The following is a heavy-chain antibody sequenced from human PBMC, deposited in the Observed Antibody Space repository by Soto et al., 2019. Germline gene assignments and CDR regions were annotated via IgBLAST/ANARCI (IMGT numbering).Heavy chain of an antibody. V-gene: IGHV3-7*03. CDR2: IKQDGSEK. J-gene: IGHJ4*02. D-gene: IGHD6-6*01. Sequence: PGGSLRLSCAASGFTFIDYWMTWVRQAPGKGLEWVASIKQDGSEKGYVDSVKGRFTISRDNAKNSLFLQMNSLRREDTAVYYCVRSQLVLGYWGQGSLVTVSS. CDR1: GFTFIDYW. CDR3: VRSQLVLGY.